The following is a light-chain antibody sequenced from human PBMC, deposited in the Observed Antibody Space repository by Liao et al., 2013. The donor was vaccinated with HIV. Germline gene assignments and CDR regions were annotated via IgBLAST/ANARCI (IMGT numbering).Light chain of an antibody. Sequence: SYELTQPPSVSVSPGQTATITCYGVYLEDKHVCWYQQRPGQAPVVLMYKDTERPSGIPERFSGSSSGTTVTLTISGVQAEDEADYYCLSTDSTGTYRVFGSGTKVTVL. V-gene: IGLV3-25*03. CDR2: KDT. J-gene: IGLJ1*01. CDR1: YLEDKH. CDR3: LSTDSTGTYRV.